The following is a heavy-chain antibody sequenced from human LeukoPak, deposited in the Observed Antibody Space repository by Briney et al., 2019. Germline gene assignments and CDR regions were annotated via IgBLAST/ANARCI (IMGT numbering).Heavy chain of an antibody. CDR2: ISSSGNTI. CDR1: GFTFSTYE. J-gene: IGHJ3*02. CDR3: ARDMVWGVIISLDAFDI. Sequence: GGSLRLSCAASGFTFSTYEMNWVRQAPGKGLEWISYISSSGNTIYYADAVKGRFTISRDNAKNSLYLQMNSLRAEDTAVYYCARDMVWGVIISLDAFDIWGQGTMVTVSS. V-gene: IGHV3-48*03. D-gene: IGHD3-10*01.